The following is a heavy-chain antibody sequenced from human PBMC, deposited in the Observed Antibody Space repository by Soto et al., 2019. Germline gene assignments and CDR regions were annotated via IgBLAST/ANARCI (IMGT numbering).Heavy chain of an antibody. Sequence: QVQLQESGPGLVKPSETLSLSCGVSGDSIGHYYWSWVRQPPGKGLEWIGYMSYTGGIKYDPSLRSRVNMSIDTSKNQFSLKGRSVTAADTAVYYCARLGVASDSSHFDHWGQGTLVTVSS. V-gene: IGHV4-59*08. CDR3: ARLGVASDSSHFDH. D-gene: IGHD3-22*01. CDR1: GDSIGHYY. J-gene: IGHJ5*02. CDR2: MSYTGGI.